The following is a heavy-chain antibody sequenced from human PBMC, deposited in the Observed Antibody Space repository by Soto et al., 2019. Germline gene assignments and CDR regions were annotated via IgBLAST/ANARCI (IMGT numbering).Heavy chain of an antibody. CDR2: NIPIFGPA. D-gene: IGHD2-21*01. CDR3: ARAPILVGETTYENYFDY. CDR1: GGTFSNFV. Sequence: QVQLVQSGAEEKKPGSSVKVSCKASGGTFSNFVISWVRKAPGQGLEGRGGNIPIFGPANYAQKFQGRVTIIADESTGTTYMELTSLRSEDTAVYYCARAPILVGETTYENYFDYWGQGTLVTVSS. V-gene: IGHV1-69*01. J-gene: IGHJ4*02.